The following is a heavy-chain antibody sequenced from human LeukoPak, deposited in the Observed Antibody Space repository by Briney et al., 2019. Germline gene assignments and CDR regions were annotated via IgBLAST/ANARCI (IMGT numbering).Heavy chain of an antibody. V-gene: IGHV1-2*02. CDR1: GYTFTGYY. CDR2: INPNSGGT. CDR3: ARDSSGYFWFDP. D-gene: IGHD3-22*01. J-gene: IGHJ5*02. Sequence: ASVKVSCKASGYTFTGYYVHWVRQAPGQGLEWMGWINPNSGGTNYAQKFQGRVTMTRDTSISTAYMELSRLRSDDTAVYYCARDSSGYFWFDPWGQGTLVTVSS.